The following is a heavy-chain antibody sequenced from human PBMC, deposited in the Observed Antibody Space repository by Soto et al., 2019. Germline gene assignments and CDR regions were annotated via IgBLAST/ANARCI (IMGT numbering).Heavy chain of an antibody. V-gene: IGHV3-30*02. D-gene: IGHD1-1*01. Sequence: PGGSLRLSCASSGFTFSSYGMHLVRQAPGKGLEWVAVISWNGSSIGYADSVKGRFTISRDNAKNSLYLQMNSLRAEDTALYYCASPGGLWKAFDIWGQGTMVTVSS. CDR2: ISWNGSSI. CDR3: ASPGGLWKAFDI. CDR1: GFTFSSYG. J-gene: IGHJ3*02.